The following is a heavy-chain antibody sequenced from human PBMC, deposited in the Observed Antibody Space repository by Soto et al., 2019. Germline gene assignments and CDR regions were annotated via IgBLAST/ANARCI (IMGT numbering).Heavy chain of an antibody. J-gene: IGHJ4*02. V-gene: IGHV4-34*01. CDR3: ARGSKNHYDFWSGYSYYFDY. CDR1: GGSFSGYY. Sequence: QVQLQQWGAGLLKPSETLSLTCAVYGGSFSGYYWSWIRQPPGKGLEWIGEINHSGSTNYNPSLKSLVTISVDTSKNQFSLKLSSVTAADTAVYYCARGSKNHYDFWSGYSYYFDYWGQGTLVTVSS. D-gene: IGHD3-3*01. CDR2: INHSGST.